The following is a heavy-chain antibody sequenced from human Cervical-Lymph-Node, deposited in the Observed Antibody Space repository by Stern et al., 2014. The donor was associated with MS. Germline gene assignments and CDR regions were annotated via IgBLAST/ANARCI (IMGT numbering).Heavy chain of an antibody. J-gene: IGHJ4*02. D-gene: IGHD3-10*01. V-gene: IGHV4-59*01. CDR3: ARWRGSGSFDH. CDR1: GGSISNYY. Sequence: VQLVESGPGLVKPSETLSLTCTVSGGSISNYYWSWIRQPPGKGLEWIGHIYYSGSTNYNPSLKSRVTISVDTSKNQFSLKLSSVTAADTAVYYCARWRGSGSFDHWGQGILVTVSS. CDR2: IYYSGST.